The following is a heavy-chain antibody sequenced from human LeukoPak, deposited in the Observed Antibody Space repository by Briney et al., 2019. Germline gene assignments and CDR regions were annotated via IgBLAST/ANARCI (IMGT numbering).Heavy chain of an antibody. D-gene: IGHD1-20*01. V-gene: IGHV3-21*01. J-gene: IGHJ2*01. CDR2: TACSPT. CDR3: ARDSYNYYGYRFFDL. Sequence: PGRSLRLSCAASGFTFSSYAMHWVRQAPGKGLEWVSSTACSPTQYTESMKGRLTISRDNGKNAVYLQISSLTTEDTAVYYCARDSYNYYGYRFFDLWGRGTLVTVSS. CDR1: GFTFSSYA.